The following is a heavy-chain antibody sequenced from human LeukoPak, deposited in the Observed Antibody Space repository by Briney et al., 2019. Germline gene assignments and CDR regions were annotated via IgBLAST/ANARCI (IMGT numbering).Heavy chain of an antibody. J-gene: IGHJ6*03. CDR1: GGSISSSSYY. D-gene: IGHD2-2*01. Sequence: SETLSLTCTVSGGSISSSSYYWGWIRQPPGKGLEWLGSIYYSGSTYYNPSLKSRVTISVDTSKNQFSLKLSSVTAADTAVYYCARAVPVVPAALIYYYYYMDVWGKGTTVTVSS. CDR2: IYYSGST. CDR3: ARAVPVVPAALIYYYYYMDV. V-gene: IGHV4-39*07.